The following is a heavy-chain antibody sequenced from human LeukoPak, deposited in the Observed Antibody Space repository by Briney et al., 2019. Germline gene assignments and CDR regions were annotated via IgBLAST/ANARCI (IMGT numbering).Heavy chain of an antibody. Sequence: SETLSLTCAVYGGSFSGYYWSWIRQPPGKGLEWIGEINHTGNTNYNPSLKSRVTISVDTSKNQFSLKLSSVTAADTAVYYCARDGDYLGQGTLVTVSS. CDR3: ARDGDY. CDR1: GGSFSGYY. V-gene: IGHV4-34*01. CDR2: INHTGNT. J-gene: IGHJ4*02.